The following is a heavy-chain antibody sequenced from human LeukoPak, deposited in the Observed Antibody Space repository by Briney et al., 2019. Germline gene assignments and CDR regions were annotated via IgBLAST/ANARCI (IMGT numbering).Heavy chain of an antibody. Sequence: PGGSLRLSCAASGFTFSSYAMSWVRQAPGKGLEKVSAISGSGGSTYYADSVKGRFTICRDNSKNTLYLQMNSLRAEDTAVYYCAKDPYHYDSSGYYYVDWGQGTLVTVSS. CDR3: AKDPYHYDSSGYYYVD. V-gene: IGHV3-23*01. D-gene: IGHD3-22*01. CDR1: GFTFSSYA. CDR2: ISGSGGST. J-gene: IGHJ4*02.